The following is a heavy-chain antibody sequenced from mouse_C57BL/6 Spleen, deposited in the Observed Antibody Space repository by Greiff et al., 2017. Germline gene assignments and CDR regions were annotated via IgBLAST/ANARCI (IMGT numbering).Heavy chain of an antibody. V-gene: IGHV1-39*01. CDR2: INPNYGTT. J-gene: IGHJ3*01. D-gene: IGHD2-10*01. Sequence: VRLQQSGPELVKPGASVKISCKASGYSFTDYNMNWVKQSNGKSLEWIGVINPNYGTTSYNQKFKGKATLTVDQSSSTAYMQLNSLTSEDSAVYYCASAYYGNYAWFAYWGQGTLVTVSA. CDR1: GYSFTDYN. CDR3: ASAYYGNYAWFAY.